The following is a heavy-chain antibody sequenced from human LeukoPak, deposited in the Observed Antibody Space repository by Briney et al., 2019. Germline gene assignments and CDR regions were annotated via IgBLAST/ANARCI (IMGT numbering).Heavy chain of an antibody. CDR1: GFTFSDYG. V-gene: IGHV3-30*18. CDR2: ISYDGTRK. D-gene: IGHD3-10*01. J-gene: IGHJ4*02. CDR3: TKGPDPGGFGY. Sequence: GGSLRLSCPASGFTFSDYGIHWVRQAPGKGLEWVAVISYDGTRKYYADSVKGRLTISRDNSNNTLYLQINSLKAEDTALYYCTKGPDPGGFGYWGQGTLVTVSS.